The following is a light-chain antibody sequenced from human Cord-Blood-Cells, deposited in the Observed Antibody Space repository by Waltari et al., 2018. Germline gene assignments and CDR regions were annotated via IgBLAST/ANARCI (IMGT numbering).Light chain of an antibody. CDR3: CSYAGSSTLV. CDR2: EVS. Sequence: QSALTQPASVSGSPGQPITISCTGTSPAVGSYNLVSWYQQHPGKAPKLMIYEVSKRPSGVSNRFSGSKSGNTASLTISGLQAEDEADYYCCSYAGSSTLVFGGGTKLTVL. CDR1: SPAVGSYNL. J-gene: IGLJ3*02. V-gene: IGLV2-23*02.